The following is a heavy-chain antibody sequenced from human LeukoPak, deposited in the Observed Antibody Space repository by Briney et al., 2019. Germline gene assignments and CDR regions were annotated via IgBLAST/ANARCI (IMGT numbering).Heavy chain of an antibody. V-gene: IGHV4-59*01. D-gene: IGHD6-19*01. CDR1: GGSISSYY. CDR3: ARVVAVAGSNWFDP. CDR2: IYYSGGT. J-gene: IGHJ5*02. Sequence: SETLSLTCTVSGGSISSYYWSWIRQPPGKGLEWIGYIYYSGGTNYNPSLKSRVTISVDTSKNQFSLKLSSVTAADTAVYYCARVVAVAGSNWFDPWGQGTLVTVSS.